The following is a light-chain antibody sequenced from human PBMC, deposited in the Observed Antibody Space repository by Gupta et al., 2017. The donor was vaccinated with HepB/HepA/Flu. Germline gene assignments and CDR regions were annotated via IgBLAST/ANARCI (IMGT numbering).Light chain of an antibody. J-gene: IGLJ3*02. Sequence: SYEVTQPPSVSVSPGQTASITCSGDKLGDKYSFWYQQKPGQSPILVIYQNTKRPSGTPERFSGYNSGNTATLTISGTQAMDEADYYCQTWDSSTVVFGGGTKLTVL. CDR2: QNT. CDR1: KLGDKY. CDR3: QTWDSSTVV. V-gene: IGLV3-1*01.